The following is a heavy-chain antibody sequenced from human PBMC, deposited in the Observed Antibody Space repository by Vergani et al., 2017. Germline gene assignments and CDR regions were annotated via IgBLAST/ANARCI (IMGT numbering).Heavy chain of an antibody. Sequence: QVQLQEWGAGLLKTSETLSLICGVSGGSFSDYYWSLIPQAPGMGREGIGEVNHGGSTNYNPSLKSLVSISVDTSKNQFSLQLTSVTAADSALYFCASIARAPTRRNPPPDYWGQGILVTVSS. CDR2: VNHGGST. V-gene: IGHV4-34*01. J-gene: IGHJ4*02. D-gene: IGHD3-16*02. CDR3: ASIARAPTRRNPPPDY. CDR1: GGSFSDYY.